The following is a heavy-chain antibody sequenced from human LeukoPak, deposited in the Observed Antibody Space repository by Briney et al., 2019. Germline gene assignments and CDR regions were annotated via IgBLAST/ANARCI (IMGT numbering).Heavy chain of an antibody. CDR1: GFTFSSYW. CDR3: ARVRGSQTYGMDV. V-gene: IGHV3-74*01. D-gene: IGHD5-12*01. J-gene: IGHJ6*02. Sequence: GGSLRLSCAASGFTFSSYWMHWVRQVPGKWLVWVSRINGEESSKTYADSVKGRFTISRDNAKNTLYLQMNSLRDEDSAVYYCARVRGSQTYGMDVWGQGATDTVSS. CDR2: INGEESSK.